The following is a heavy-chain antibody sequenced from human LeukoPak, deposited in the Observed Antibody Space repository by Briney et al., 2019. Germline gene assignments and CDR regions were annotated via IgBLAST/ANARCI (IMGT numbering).Heavy chain of an antibody. CDR1: GGSISSYY. D-gene: IGHD3-10*01. V-gene: IGHV4-59*12. CDR3: ARDRGFRSWFDP. J-gene: IGHJ5*02. CDR2: IYYSGNT. Sequence: PSETLSLTCTVSGGSISSYYWSWLRQPPGKGLEWIGGIYYSGNTYYNPSLKSRVTISVDTSKNQFSLKLTSVTAADTAVYYCARDRGFRSWFDPWGQGTLVTVSS.